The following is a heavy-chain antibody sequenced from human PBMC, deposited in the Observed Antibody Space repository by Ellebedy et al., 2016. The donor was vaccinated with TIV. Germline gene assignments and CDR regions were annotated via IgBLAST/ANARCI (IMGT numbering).Heavy chain of an antibody. CDR3: TRDWQSRAFDI. CDR2: ISPDGSET. Sequence: PGGSLRLSCTASGYTFSTAWMHWVRQDPGKGLVWVSYISPDGSETGYADSVKGRFTISRDNAKNTLYLQMNSLRADDTAIFYCTRDWQSRAFDIWGQGTMVTVSS. CDR1: GYTFSTAW. V-gene: IGHV3-74*01. J-gene: IGHJ3*02. D-gene: IGHD6-19*01.